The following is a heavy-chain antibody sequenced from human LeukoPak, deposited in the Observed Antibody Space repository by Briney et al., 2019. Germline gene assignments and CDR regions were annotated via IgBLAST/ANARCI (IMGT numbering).Heavy chain of an antibody. D-gene: IGHD3-22*01. CDR1: GFTFSTYW. CDR2: INPDGRTT. J-gene: IGHJ4*02. V-gene: IGHV3-74*01. CDR3: ARIEDRGAAFDS. Sequence: GGSLRLSCAASGFTFSTYWMHWVRQAPGGGLVWVSRINPDGRTTSYAKSVKGRFTISRDDAKNMLYLQMNSLRADDAAVYYCARIEDRGAAFDSWGQGTLVTVSS.